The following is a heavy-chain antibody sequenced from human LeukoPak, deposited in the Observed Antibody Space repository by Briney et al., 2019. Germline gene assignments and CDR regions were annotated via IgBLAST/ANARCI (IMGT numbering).Heavy chain of an antibody. CDR1: GYTFTGYY. CDR3: ASVFGVIIIPDAFDI. J-gene: IGHJ3*02. CDR2: INPNSGGT. V-gene: IGHV1-2*02. Sequence: ASVKVSCKTSGYTFTGYYMHWVRQAPGQGLEWMGWINPNSGGTNYAQKFQGRVTMIRDTSISTAYMELSRLRSDDTAVYYCASVFGVIIIPDAFDIWGQGTMVTVSS. D-gene: IGHD3-3*01.